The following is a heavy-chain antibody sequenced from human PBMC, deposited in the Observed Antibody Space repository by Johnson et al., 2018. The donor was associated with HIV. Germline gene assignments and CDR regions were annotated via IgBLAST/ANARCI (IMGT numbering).Heavy chain of an antibody. Sequence: QVQLVESGGGVVQPGKSLRLSCVASGLSFSNFGIHWVRQAPGKGPEWVAFIRYDGSNKYYADSVKGRFTISRDNSKNTLYLQMNSLRAEDTAVYYCAKGGLWFGESIDAFDIWGQGTMVTVSS. CDR1: GLSFSNFG. D-gene: IGHD3-10*01. J-gene: IGHJ3*02. CDR2: IRYDGSNK. CDR3: AKGGLWFGESIDAFDI. V-gene: IGHV3-30*02.